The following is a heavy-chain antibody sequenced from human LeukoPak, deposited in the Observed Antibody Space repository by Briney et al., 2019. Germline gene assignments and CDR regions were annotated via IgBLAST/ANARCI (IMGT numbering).Heavy chain of an antibody. CDR3: ARHGQSSGWYNYYYYYMDV. CDR1: GGSISSYY. J-gene: IGHJ6*03. CDR2: IYTSGST. Sequence: SETLSLTCTVSGGSISSYYWSWIRQPPGKGLEWIGYIYTSGSTNYNPSLKSRVTISVDTSKNQFSLKLSSVTAADTAVYYCARHGQSSGWYNYYYYYMDVWGKGTTVTVSS. V-gene: IGHV4-4*09. D-gene: IGHD6-19*01.